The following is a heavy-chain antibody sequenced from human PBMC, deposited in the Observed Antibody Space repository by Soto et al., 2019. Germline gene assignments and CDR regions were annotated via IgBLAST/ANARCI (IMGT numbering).Heavy chain of an antibody. CDR3: ASYNYYDSSGTGLDAFDI. Sequence: ASVKVSCKASGYTFTGYYMHWVRQAPGQGLEWMGWINPNSGGTNYAQKFQGRVTMTRDTSISTAYMELSRLRSDDTAVYYCASYNYYDSSGTGLDAFDIWGQGTMVTVSS. CDR1: GYTFTGYY. D-gene: IGHD3-22*01. J-gene: IGHJ3*02. CDR2: INPNSGGT. V-gene: IGHV1-2*02.